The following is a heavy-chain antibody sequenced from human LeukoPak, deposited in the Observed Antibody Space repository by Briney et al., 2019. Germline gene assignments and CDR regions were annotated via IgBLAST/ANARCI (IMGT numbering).Heavy chain of an antibody. J-gene: IGHJ4*02. D-gene: IGHD3-9*01. Sequence: GASVKVSCKASGFTFSSSAVQWVRQARGQRLEWIGWIVVGSGKTNYAQKFQERVTITRDMSISTAYMELSSLRSEDTAVYYCAADGDILTGYYKFDYWGQGTLVTVSS. CDR3: AADGDILTGYYKFDY. CDR2: IVVGSGKT. CDR1: GFTFSSSA. V-gene: IGHV1-58*01.